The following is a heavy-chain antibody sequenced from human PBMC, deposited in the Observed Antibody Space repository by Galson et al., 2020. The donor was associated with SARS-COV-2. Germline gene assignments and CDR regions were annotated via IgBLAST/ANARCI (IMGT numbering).Heavy chain of an antibody. J-gene: IGHJ4*02. Sequence: KIGGSLKIPCKGHGYPFTNYWIAWVPQIPGKGLEWMGIINGGDSESRYSPSFQGQVTISADQSTGTAYLQWSRLKASETAMYYCARRIVGGAFAYWGQGTLVTVSS. CDR3: ARRIVGGAFAY. CDR2: INGGDSES. V-gene: IGHV5-51*01. D-gene: IGHD2-21*01. CDR1: GYPFTNYW.